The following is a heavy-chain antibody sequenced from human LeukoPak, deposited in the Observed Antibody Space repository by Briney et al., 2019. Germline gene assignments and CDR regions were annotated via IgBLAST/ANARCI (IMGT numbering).Heavy chain of an antibody. CDR1: GFTFGTYW. Sequence: GGSLRLSCAASGFTFGTYWMNWVRQAPGKGLEWVANINKDGSGKYYVDSVKGRFTISRDNAKNSLYLEMNSLRVEDTAVYYCARDGITGRPVAGLDYWGQGTLVTVSS. CDR2: INKDGSGK. J-gene: IGHJ4*02. V-gene: IGHV3-7*01. CDR3: ARDGITGRPVAGLDY. D-gene: IGHD6-19*01.